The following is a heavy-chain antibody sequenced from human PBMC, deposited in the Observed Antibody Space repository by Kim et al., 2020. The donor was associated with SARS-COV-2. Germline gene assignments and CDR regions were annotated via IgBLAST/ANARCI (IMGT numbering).Heavy chain of an antibody. CDR2: IYYSGST. CDR3: ARDRNTPGAYYYYGMDV. D-gene: IGHD7-27*01. V-gene: IGHV4-31*03. J-gene: IGHJ6*02. Sequence: TLSLTCTVSGGSISSGGYYWSWIRQHPGKGLEWIGYIYYSGSTYYNPSLKSRVTISVDTSKNQFSLKLSSVTAADTAVYYCARDRNTPGAYYYYGMDVWGQGTTVTVSS. CDR1: GGSISSGGYY.